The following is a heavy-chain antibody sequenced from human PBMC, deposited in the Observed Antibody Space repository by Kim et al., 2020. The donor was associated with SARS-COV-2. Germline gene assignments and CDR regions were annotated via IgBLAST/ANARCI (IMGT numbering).Heavy chain of an antibody. CDR3: ARGSGYYYGMDV. J-gene: IGHJ6*02. Sequence: GGSLRLSCAASGFTFSSYAMHWVRQAPGKVLEWVAVISYVGSNKYYADSVKGRFTISRDNSKNTLYLQMNSLRAEDTAVYYCARGSGYYYGMDVWGQGTTVTVSS. CDR2: ISYVGSNK. CDR1: GFTFSSYA. V-gene: IGHV3-30*04.